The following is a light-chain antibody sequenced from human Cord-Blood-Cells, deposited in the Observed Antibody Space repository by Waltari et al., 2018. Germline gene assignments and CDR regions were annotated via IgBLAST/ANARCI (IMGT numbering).Light chain of an antibody. CDR2: DNN. CDR3: GTWDSSLSAYV. Sequence: QSVLTPPPSVSAAPGQKVTISCYGSSSNIGNNFVSWYQQPPGTAPHLLISDNNKRPSGIPDRFSGSKSGTSATLGITGLQTVDEADYYCGTWDSSLSAYVFGTGTKVTVL. J-gene: IGLJ1*01. CDR1: SSNIGNNF. V-gene: IGLV1-51*01.